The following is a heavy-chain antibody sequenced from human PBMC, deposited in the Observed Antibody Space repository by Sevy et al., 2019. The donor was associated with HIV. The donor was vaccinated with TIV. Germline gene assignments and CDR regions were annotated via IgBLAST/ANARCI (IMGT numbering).Heavy chain of an antibody. D-gene: IGHD3-22*01. J-gene: IGHJ4*02. CDR2: IWYDGSNK. CDR1: GFTFSSYG. CDR3: AREWQRYYDSSGYFDY. V-gene: IGHV3-33*01. Sequence: WGSLRLSCAASGFTFSSYGMHWVRQAPGKGLEWVAVIWYDGSNKYYADSVKGRFTISRDNSKNTLYLQMNSLRAEDTAVYYCAREWQRYYDSSGYFDYWGQRTLVTDSS.